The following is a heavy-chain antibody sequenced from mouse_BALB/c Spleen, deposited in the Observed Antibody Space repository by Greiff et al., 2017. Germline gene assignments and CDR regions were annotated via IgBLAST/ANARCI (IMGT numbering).Heavy chain of an antibody. D-gene: IGHD1-1*01. J-gene: IGHJ1*01. Sequence: VQGVESGPGLVQPSQSLSITCTVSGFSLTSYGVHWVRQSPGKGLEWLGVIWSGGSTDYNAAFISRLSISKDNSKSQVFFKMNSLQANDTAIYYCARKGYGSSYWYFDVWGAGTTVTVSS. V-gene: IGHV2-2*02. CDR2: IWSGGST. CDR3: ARKGYGSSYWYFDV. CDR1: GFSLTSYG.